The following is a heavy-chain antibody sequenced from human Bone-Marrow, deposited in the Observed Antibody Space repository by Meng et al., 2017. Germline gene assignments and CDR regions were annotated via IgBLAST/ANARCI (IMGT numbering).Heavy chain of an antibody. CDR3: ARTRGYSYGYYGY. CDR2: INHSGST. V-gene: IGHV4-34*01. J-gene: IGHJ4*02. CDR1: GGSFSGYY. D-gene: IGHD5-18*01. Sequence: QAQLQQWGAGLLKPSETLSLTCAVYGGSFSGYYWSWIRQPPGKGLEWIGEINHSGSTNYNPSLKSRVTISVDTSKNQFSLKLSSVTAADTAVYYCARTRGYSYGYYGYWGQGTLVTVSS.